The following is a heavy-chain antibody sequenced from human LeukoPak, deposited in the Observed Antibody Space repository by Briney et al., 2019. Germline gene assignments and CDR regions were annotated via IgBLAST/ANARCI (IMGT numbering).Heavy chain of an antibody. J-gene: IGHJ4*02. Sequence: GGSLRLSCAASGFTFSSYGMHWVRQAPGKGLEWVAVIWYDGSNKYYADSVKGRFTISRDNSKNTLYLQTNSLRAEDTAVYYCAKGPYYYDSSGYYWFDYWGQGTLVTVSS. CDR3: AKGPYYYDSSGYYWFDY. D-gene: IGHD3-22*01. CDR1: GFTFSSYG. V-gene: IGHV3-33*06. CDR2: IWYDGSNK.